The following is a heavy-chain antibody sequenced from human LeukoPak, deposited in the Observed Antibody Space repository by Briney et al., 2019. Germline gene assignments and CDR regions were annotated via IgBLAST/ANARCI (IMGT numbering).Heavy chain of an antibody. D-gene: IGHD3-22*01. Sequence: PGGSLRLSCAASGFTFSDYYMSWIRQAPGKGLEWVSYISSSGSTIYYADSVKGRFTISRDNAKNSLYLQMNSLRAEDTAVCYCAREYYDSSGYYYFDYWGQGTLVTVSS. CDR2: ISSSGSTI. CDR3: AREYYDSSGYYYFDY. CDR1: GFTFSDYY. V-gene: IGHV3-11*04. J-gene: IGHJ4*02.